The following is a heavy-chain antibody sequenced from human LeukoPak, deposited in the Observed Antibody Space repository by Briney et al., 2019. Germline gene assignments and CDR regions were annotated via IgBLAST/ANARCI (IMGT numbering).Heavy chain of an antibody. Sequence: PSETLSLTCTVSGGSISSGDYYWRWSRQPPGKGLEWIGYIYYSGSAYYNPSLKSRVTISVDTSKNQFSLKLISVTAADTAVYYCARDRVEWLRLDNWFDHWGQGTLVTVSS. J-gene: IGHJ5*02. D-gene: IGHD5-12*01. V-gene: IGHV4-30-4*08. CDR1: GGSISSGDYY. CDR3: ARDRVEWLRLDNWFDH. CDR2: IYYSGSA.